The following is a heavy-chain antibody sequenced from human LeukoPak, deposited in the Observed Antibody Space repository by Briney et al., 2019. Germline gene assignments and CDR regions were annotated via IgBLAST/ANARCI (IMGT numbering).Heavy chain of an antibody. D-gene: IGHD1-14*01. CDR3: ARGGTFDP. V-gene: IGHV1-3*01. CDR1: GYTFTSYT. Sequence: ASVTVSCKASGYTFTSYTMHWLRQAPGQRLEWMGCINAGNDDTKYSQNFQGRVIISRDTSASTGYMELSSLRSGDTAVYYCARGGTFDPWGQGTLVIVSS. CDR2: INAGNDDT. J-gene: IGHJ5*02.